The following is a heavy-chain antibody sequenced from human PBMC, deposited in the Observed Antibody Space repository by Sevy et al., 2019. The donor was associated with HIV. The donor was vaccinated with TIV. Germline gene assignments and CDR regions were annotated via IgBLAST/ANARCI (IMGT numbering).Heavy chain of an antibody. J-gene: IGHJ6*02. D-gene: IGHD1-7*01. Sequence: ASVKVSCKASGDTFSTYDINWVRQAPGQGLEWMGWMSPKSGSTGFAQMFQGRLTMTRDTSINTAYMELSSLRSEDTAVYYCASGGSGGVWNYGYYYYGMDVWGQGTTVTVSS. CDR3: ASGGSGGVWNYGYYYYGMDV. CDR1: GDTFSTYD. V-gene: IGHV1-8*02. CDR2: MSPKSGST.